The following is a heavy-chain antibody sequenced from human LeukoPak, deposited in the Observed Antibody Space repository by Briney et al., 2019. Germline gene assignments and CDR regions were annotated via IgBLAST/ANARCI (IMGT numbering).Heavy chain of an antibody. V-gene: IGHV4-39*07. D-gene: IGHD6-19*01. CDR3: ATRPGGYSSENWFDP. CDR1: GGSVSSSSYY. CDR2: IYFSGST. Sequence: SETLSLTCTVSGGSVSSSSYYWGWIRQPPGKGLEWIGSIYFSGSTYYNPSLKSRGTISVDTSKNQFSLKLNSVTAADTAVYYCATRPGGYSSENWFDPWGQGTLVIVSS. J-gene: IGHJ5*02.